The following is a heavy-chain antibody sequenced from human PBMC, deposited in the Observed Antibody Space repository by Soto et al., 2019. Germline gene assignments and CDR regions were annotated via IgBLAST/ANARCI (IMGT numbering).Heavy chain of an antibody. Sequence: SVKVSCKASGYTFTGYYIHWVRQAPGQGLEWMGWINPNSGGTNYAQKFQGWVTMTRDTSISTAYMELSRLRSDDTAVYYCARKFCSGGSCYAYWGKGTLVPVSS. CDR2: INPNSGGT. CDR3: ARKFCSGGSCYAY. V-gene: IGHV1-2*04. J-gene: IGHJ4*02. CDR1: GYTFTGYY. D-gene: IGHD2-15*01.